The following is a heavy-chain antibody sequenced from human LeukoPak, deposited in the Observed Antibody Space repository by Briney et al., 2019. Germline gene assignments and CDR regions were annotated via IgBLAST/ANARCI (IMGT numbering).Heavy chain of an antibody. D-gene: IGHD3-10*01. V-gene: IGHV4-31*03. CDR1: GGSISSGGYY. CDR2: IYYSGST. CDR3: ARQRDTMVRGGGNWFDH. J-gene: IGHJ5*02. Sequence: SETLSLTCTVSGGSISSGGYYWSWIRQHPGKGLEWIGHIYYSGSTYYNPSLKSRVTISVDTSKNQFSLKLSSVTAADTAVYYCARQRDTMVRGGGNWFDHWGQGTLVTVSS.